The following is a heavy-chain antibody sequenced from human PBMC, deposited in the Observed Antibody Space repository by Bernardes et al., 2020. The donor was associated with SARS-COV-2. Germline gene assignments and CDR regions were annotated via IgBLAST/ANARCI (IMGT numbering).Heavy chain of an antibody. CDR3: ARDLVGDCTNGVCYYYYGMDV. Sequence: ASMKVSCKASGYTFTSYGISWVRQAPGQGLEWMGWISAYNGNTNYAQKLQGRVTMTTDTSTSTAYMELRSLRSDDTAVYYCARDLVGDCTNGVCYYYYGMDVWGQGTTVTVSS. CDR1: GYTFTSYG. D-gene: IGHD2-8*01. V-gene: IGHV1-18*01. J-gene: IGHJ6*02. CDR2: ISAYNGNT.